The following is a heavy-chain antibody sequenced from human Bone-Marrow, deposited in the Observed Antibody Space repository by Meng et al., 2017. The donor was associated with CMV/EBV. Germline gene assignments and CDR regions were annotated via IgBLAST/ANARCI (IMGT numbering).Heavy chain of an antibody. Sequence: SETLSLTCAVYGGSFSGYYWSWIRQPPGKGLEWIGEINHSGSTNYNPSLKSRVTISVDKSKNQFSLKLSSVTAADTAVYYCASVWSGYFDYFDYWGQGTLVTVSS. J-gene: IGHJ4*02. D-gene: IGHD3-3*01. V-gene: IGHV4-34*01. CDR2: INHSGST. CDR1: GGSFSGYY. CDR3: ASVWSGYFDYFDY.